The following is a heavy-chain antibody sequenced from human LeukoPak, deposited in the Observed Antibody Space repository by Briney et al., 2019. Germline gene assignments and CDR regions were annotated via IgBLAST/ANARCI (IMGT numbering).Heavy chain of an antibody. CDR1: GYTFTSYY. CDR3: ARDWGCSSTSCYGIYWYFDL. D-gene: IGHD2-2*01. Sequence: GASVKVSCKASGYTFTSYYMHWVRQAPGQGLEWMGIINPSGGSTSYAQKFQGRVTMTRDTSTSTVHMELSSLRSEDTAVYYCARDWGCSSTSCYGIYWYFDLWGRGTLVTVSS. V-gene: IGHV1-46*01. J-gene: IGHJ2*01. CDR2: INPSGGST.